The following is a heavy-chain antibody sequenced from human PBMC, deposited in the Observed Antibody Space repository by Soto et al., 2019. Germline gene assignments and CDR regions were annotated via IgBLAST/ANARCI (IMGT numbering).Heavy chain of an antibody. J-gene: IGHJ6*02. V-gene: IGHV1-2*02. D-gene: IGHD6-13*01. CDR1: GYTFTGYY. CDR2: INPNSGGT. Sequence: ASVKVSCKASGYTFTGYYMHWVRRAPGQGLEWMGWINPNSGGTNYAQKFQGRVTMTRDTSISTAYMELSRLRSDDTAVYYCARDSSSWYYYYYGMDVWGQGTTVTVSS. CDR3: ARDSSSWYYYYYGMDV.